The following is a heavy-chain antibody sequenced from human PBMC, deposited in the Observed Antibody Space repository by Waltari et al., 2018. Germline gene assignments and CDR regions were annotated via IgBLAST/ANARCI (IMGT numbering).Heavy chain of an antibody. D-gene: IGHD7-27*01. Sequence: EVQLVESGGGLVKPGGSLRLSCAASGFTSGSYDMNWVRQAPGKGLEWVSSISTSSNYIYYADSVKGRFTISRDNAKSSLYLQMNSLRAEDTAVYYCARWDVWGYFFDYWGQGTLVTVSS. CDR1: GFTSGSYD. V-gene: IGHV3-21*01. CDR2: ISTSSNYI. J-gene: IGHJ4*02. CDR3: ARWDVWGYFFDY.